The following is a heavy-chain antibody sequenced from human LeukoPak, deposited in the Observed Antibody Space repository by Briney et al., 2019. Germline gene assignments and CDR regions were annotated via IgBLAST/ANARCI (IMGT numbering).Heavy chain of an antibody. V-gene: IGHV3-21*01. CDR3: ARHPGDSSSWYY. CDR2: ISASSTYI. D-gene: IGHD6-13*01. Sequence: GGSLRLSCEASGFTFSNYYMNWVRQAPGKGLEWVSSISASSTYIYYADSMKGRFTISRDNAKNSLYLQMNSLRAEDTAVYYCARHPGDSSSWYYWGQGTLVTVSS. CDR1: GFTFSNYY. J-gene: IGHJ4*02.